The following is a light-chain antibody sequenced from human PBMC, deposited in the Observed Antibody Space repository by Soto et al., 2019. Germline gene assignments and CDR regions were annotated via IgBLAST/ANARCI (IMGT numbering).Light chain of an antibody. V-gene: IGLV2-14*01. CDR3: SSYTSSSTRCV. CDR1: SSDVGGYNY. CDR2: DVS. J-gene: IGLJ1*01. Sequence: QSALTQPASVSGAPGQSITISGAGTSSDVGGYNYVSWYQQHPGKAPKLMIYDVSNRPSGVSNRFSGSKSGNTASLTISGLQAEAEAKSYCSSYTSSSTRCVFGTGTKVTVL.